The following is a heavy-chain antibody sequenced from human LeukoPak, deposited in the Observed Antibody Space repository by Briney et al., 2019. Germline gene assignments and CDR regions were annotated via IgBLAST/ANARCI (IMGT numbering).Heavy chain of an antibody. D-gene: IGHD1-26*01. CDR2: IFPGDSET. V-gene: IGHV5-51*01. CDR3: ATHQSVGSTLFDY. Sequence: GESLKISCKGSGYSFSNYWIGWVRQMPGKGLEWMGLIFPGDSETRYRPSFQGQVTISADKSISTAYLQWSSLKASDTAMYYCATHQSVGSTLFDYWGQGTLVTVSS. J-gene: IGHJ4*02. CDR1: GYSFSNYW.